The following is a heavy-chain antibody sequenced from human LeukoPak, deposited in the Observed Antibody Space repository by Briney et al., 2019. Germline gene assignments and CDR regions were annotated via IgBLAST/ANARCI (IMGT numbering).Heavy chain of an antibody. J-gene: IGHJ3*02. CDR1: GFTVSSNS. CDR3: AKGRWGLTINNFDI. Sequence: GGSLRLSCTVSGFTVSSNSMSWVRQAPGKGLEWVSFIYSDNTHYSDSVKGRFTISRDSSKNTLYLQMNSLRGEDTAVYYCAKGRWGLTINNFDIWGQGTMVTVSS. D-gene: IGHD3-9*01. CDR2: IYSDNT. V-gene: IGHV3-53*01.